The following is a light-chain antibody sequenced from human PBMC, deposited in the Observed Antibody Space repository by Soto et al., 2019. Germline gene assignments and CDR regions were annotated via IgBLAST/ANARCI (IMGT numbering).Light chain of an antibody. CDR3: SSYTSSSTVV. J-gene: IGLJ2*01. CDR1: SSDVGGYNY. CDR2: DVS. V-gene: IGLV2-14*01. Sequence: QSALTQPASVSGSPGQSITISCTGTSSDVGGYNYVSWYQQHPGKAPKLMIYDVSNRPSGVSTSFFGSKSGNTASLTISGLQAEDEADYYCSSYTSSSTVVFGGGTKLTVL.